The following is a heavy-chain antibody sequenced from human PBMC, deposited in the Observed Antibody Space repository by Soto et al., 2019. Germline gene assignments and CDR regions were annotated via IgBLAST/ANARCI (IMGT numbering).Heavy chain of an antibody. D-gene: IGHD1-7*01. J-gene: IGHJ4*02. CDR3: AKGDWDYIAGHFDY. V-gene: IGHV3-23*01. CDR1: GFTFTSCA. CDR2: ISGTAGNT. Sequence: PGGSLRLSCAASGFTFTSCAMSWVRQAPGKGLEWVSAISGTAGNTYHADSVKGRFTISRDISKNTLYLQMNSLRAEDTAVYYCAKGDWDYIAGHFDYWGQGTLVTVS.